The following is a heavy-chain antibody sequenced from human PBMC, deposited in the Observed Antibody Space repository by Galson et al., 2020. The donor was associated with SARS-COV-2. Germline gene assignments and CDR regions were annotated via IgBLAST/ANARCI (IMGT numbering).Heavy chain of an antibody. CDR1: GYTFIRYG. Sequence: ASVKVSCKASGYTFIRYGISWVRQAPGQGLEWMGWISAYNGHRNYAQKFQDRVTMTTDSTRITAYMEVTNLTPDDTAVYFCVRDTAMVSNGMDVWGQGTTVIVSS. CDR2: ISAYNGHR. J-gene: IGHJ6*02. CDR3: VRDTAMVSNGMDV. D-gene: IGHD5-18*01. V-gene: IGHV1-18*04.